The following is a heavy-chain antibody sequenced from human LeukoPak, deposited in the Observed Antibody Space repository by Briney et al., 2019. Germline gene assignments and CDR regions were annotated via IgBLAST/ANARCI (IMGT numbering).Heavy chain of an antibody. CDR3: ARESGIAAAGTFDP. V-gene: IGHV3-21*01. CDR1: GFTFSSYS. Sequence: GGSLRLSCAASGFTFSSYSMNWVRQAPGKGLEWVSSISSSSSYIYYADSVKGRFTISGDNAKNSLYLQMNSLRAEDTAVYYCARESGIAAAGTFDPWGQGTLVTVSS. J-gene: IGHJ5*02. D-gene: IGHD6-13*01. CDR2: ISSSSSYI.